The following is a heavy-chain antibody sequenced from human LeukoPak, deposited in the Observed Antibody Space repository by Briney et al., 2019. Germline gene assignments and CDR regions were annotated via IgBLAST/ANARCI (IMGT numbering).Heavy chain of an antibody. CDR1: GGSISSYY. J-gene: IGHJ3*02. D-gene: IGHD2/OR15-2a*01. V-gene: IGHV4-4*07. CDR2: IYHSGRT. Sequence: SETLSLTCTVSGGSISSYYWSWIRQPAGKGLEWIGRIYHSGRTNYNPSLKSRVTMSVDTSKNKFSLKLSSVTAANTAVYYSARGIEYGRYDAFHIWGEGTMVTVSS. CDR3: ARGIEYGRYDAFHI.